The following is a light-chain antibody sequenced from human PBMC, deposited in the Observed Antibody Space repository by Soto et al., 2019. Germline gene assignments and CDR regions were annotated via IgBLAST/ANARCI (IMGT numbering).Light chain of an antibody. CDR1: QSVSSN. J-gene: IGKJ1*01. CDR2: GAS. V-gene: IGKV3-15*01. Sequence: EIVMTQSPASLSVSPGERATLSCRAGQSVSSNLAWYQQKPGQAPRLLIHGASARATGIPDRFSGSGSGTEFTLTISSLQSEDVAVYYCQQYNNWMWTFGQGTKV. CDR3: QQYNNWMWT.